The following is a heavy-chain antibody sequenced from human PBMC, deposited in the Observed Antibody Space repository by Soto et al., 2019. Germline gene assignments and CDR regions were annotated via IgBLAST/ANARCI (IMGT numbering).Heavy chain of an antibody. J-gene: IGHJ5*02. CDR1: GFTFSSYA. CDR3: XXXRTYNYANYFDP. D-gene: IGHD1-1*01. CDR2: MSGSGDNT. Sequence: EVQLLESGGDLVQPGGSLRLSCAASGFTFSSYAMSWVRQAPGKGPEWVSSMSGSGDNTYYADSVKGRFIISRDNSKXXXXXXXXXXXXXXXXXXXXXXXRTYNYANYFDPWGQGTLVTVSS. V-gene: IGHV3-23*01.